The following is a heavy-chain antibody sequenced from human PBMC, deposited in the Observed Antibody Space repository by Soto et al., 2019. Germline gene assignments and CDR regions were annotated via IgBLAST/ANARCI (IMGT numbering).Heavy chain of an antibody. D-gene: IGHD2-21*02. J-gene: IGHJ6*02. CDR1: GGSISGYY. V-gene: IGHV4-59*01. CDR3: ARDLWGYCGTDCYPLDV. Sequence: QVQLQESGPGLVKPSETLSLTCTVSGGSISGYYWSWIRQPPGKGLEWIGYMYNTGSTAYNPSFKSRVSITVDTSKNQYSLKLNSVTAAYTAVDYYARDLWGYCGTDCYPLDVWGQGTTVTVSS. CDR2: MYNTGST.